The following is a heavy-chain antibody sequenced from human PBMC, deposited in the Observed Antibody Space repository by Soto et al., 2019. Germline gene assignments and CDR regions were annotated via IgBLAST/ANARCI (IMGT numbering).Heavy chain of an antibody. J-gene: IGHJ6*02. D-gene: IGHD1-1*01. CDR1: GGSITSGPYS. CDR2: FHYGEKT. V-gene: IGHV4-39*01. Sequence: QLQLQESGPGLVKPSETLSLTCTVSGGSITSGPYSWGWIRQPPGEGLEWIGTFHYGEKTYYNPSLGSRVTISVDKSQNHFSLKVTSVTVTDSAVYYCARLGGFCGSSNCNGYYAMDVWGQGTTVTVSS. CDR3: ARLGGFCGSSNCNGYYAMDV.